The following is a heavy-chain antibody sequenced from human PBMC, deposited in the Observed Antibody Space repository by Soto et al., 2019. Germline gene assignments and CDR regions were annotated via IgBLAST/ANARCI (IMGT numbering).Heavy chain of an antibody. D-gene: IGHD2-2*01. CDR1: GFTFSSYW. J-gene: IGHJ5*02. CDR2: IKQDGSEK. Sequence: GGSLRLSCAASGFTFSSYWMSWVRQAPGKGLEWVANIKQDGSEKYYVDSVKGRFTISRDNAKNSLYLQMNSLRAEDTAVYYCARDRDCSSTSCFSWFDPWGQGTLVTVS. V-gene: IGHV3-7*01. CDR3: ARDRDCSSTSCFSWFDP.